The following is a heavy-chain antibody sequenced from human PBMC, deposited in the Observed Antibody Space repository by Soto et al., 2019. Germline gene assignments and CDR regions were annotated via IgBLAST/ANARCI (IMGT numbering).Heavy chain of an antibody. CDR3: AKEIFGVVKHYSSWFDP. Sequence: GGSLRLSCAASGFTFSSYGMHWVRQAPGKGLEWVAVISYDGSNKYYADSVKGRFTISRDNSKNTLYLQMNSLRAEDTAVYYCAKEIFGVVKHYSSWFDPWGQGTLVTVSS. CDR2: ISYDGSNK. D-gene: IGHD3-3*01. V-gene: IGHV3-30*18. J-gene: IGHJ5*02. CDR1: GFTFSSYG.